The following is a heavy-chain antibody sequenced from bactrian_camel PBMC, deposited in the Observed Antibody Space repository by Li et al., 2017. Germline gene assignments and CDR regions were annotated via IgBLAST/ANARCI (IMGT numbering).Heavy chain of an antibody. Sequence: VQLVESGGGLVQPGGSLRLSCVASGFTFSTYPMTWVRQRPGKGLEWVSAIDNGAGTTYYADSVKGRFTISRDNAKNTVYLQMNSLKSEDTALYYCLRSDYPGWASSYWGQGTQVTVS. V-gene: IGHV3S40*01. J-gene: IGHJ4*01. D-gene: IGHD4*01. CDR3: LRSDYPGWASSY. CDR1: GFTFSTYP. CDR2: IDNGAGTT.